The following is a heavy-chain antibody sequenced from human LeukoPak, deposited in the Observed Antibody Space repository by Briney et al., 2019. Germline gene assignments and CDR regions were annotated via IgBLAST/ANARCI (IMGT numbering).Heavy chain of an antibody. CDR1: GFTFIDYN. CDR2: ICDSGLTV. D-gene: IGHD3-22*01. Sequence: GGSLRLSCAASGFTFIDYNMSWLRQAPGKGLEWVAYICDSGLTVYYADSVKGRFTISRDKAKNSVYLQMNNLTDEHTAVSYCARDRFWDYEHRGYYGKWGQGTLVTVSS. CDR3: ARDRFWDYEHRGYYGK. V-gene: IGHV3-11*01. J-gene: IGHJ4*02.